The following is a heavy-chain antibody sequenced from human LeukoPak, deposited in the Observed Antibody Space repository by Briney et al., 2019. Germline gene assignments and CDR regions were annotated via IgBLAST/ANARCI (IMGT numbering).Heavy chain of an antibody. J-gene: IGHJ6*03. Sequence: PSETLSLTCTVCGDSITSGSYYWSWVRQPPGKGLEWIGSIFYSGSIYYNPSLKSRVTISGDTSKNQLALKVTSVTAADTALYYCARHGAEKESSGSGTYRLKNYYYMDVWGEGTTVIVSS. CDR2: IFYSGSI. V-gene: IGHV4-39*01. CDR1: GDSITSGSYY. CDR3: ARHGAEKESSGSGTYRLKNYYYMDV. D-gene: IGHD3-10*01.